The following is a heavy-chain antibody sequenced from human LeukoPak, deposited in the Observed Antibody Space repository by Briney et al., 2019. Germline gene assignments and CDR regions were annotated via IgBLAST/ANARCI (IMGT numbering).Heavy chain of an antibody. Sequence: SETLSLTCTVSGGSISSSCYYWGWIRQPPGKGLEWIGSIYYSGTTYYNPSLKSRVTISVDTSKKQFSLKLRSVTAADTAVYYCARHEWGITNAFDIWGQGTMVTVSS. CDR2: IYYSGTT. V-gene: IGHV4-39*01. J-gene: IGHJ3*02. CDR3: ARHEWGITNAFDI. D-gene: IGHD1-14*01. CDR1: GGSISSSCYY.